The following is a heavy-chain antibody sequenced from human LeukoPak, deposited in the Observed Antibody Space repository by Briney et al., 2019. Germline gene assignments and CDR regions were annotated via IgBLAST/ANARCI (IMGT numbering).Heavy chain of an antibody. CDR1: GGSFSGYY. CDR3: ARHENYGDYLNWFDP. D-gene: IGHD4-17*01. CDR2: INHSGST. Sequence: SETLSLTCAVYGGSFSGYYWSWIRQPPGKGLEWIGEINHSGSTNYNPSLKSRVTISVDTSKNQFSLKLSSVTAADTAVYYCARHENYGDYLNWFDPWGQGTLVTVSS. J-gene: IGHJ5*02. V-gene: IGHV4-34*01.